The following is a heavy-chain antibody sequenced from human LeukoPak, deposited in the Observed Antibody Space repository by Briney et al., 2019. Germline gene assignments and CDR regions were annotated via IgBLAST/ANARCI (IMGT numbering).Heavy chain of an antibody. CDR2: INHSGST. CDR1: GGSFSGYY. CDR3: ARGASVSTWLLQKTYYYGMDV. Sequence: SETLSLTCAVYGGSFSGYYWSWIRQPPGKGLEWIGEINHSGSTNYNPSLKSRVTISVDTSKNQFSLKPSSVTAADTAVYYCARGASVSTWLLQKTYYYGMDVWGQGTTVTVSS. J-gene: IGHJ6*02. V-gene: IGHV4-34*01. D-gene: IGHD3-22*01.